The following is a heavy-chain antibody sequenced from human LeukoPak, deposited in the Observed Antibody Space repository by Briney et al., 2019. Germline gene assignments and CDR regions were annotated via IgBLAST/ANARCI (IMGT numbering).Heavy chain of an antibody. Sequence: ASVKVSCKASGYTFTGYYMHWVRQAPGQGLEWMGWINPNSGGTNYAQKFQGRVTMTRDTSISTAYMELSRLRSDDTDVYSCASEPITIFGVVILPNNWFDPWGQGTLVTVSS. CDR1: GYTFTGYY. CDR2: INPNSGGT. J-gene: IGHJ5*02. V-gene: IGHV1-2*02. CDR3: ASEPITIFGVVILPNNWFDP. D-gene: IGHD3-3*01.